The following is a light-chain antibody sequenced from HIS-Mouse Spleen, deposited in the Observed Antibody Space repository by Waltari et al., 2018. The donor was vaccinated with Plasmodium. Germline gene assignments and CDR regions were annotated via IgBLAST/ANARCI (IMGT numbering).Light chain of an antibody. CDR2: GAS. J-gene: IGKJ3*01. Sequence: EIVMTQSPATLSVSPGERATLSCRASQSVSSNLAWYQQKPGQDPRLLIYGASTRATGIPSRFIGSGSGTEFTLTISSLQSEDYAVDYCQQYNNWSFTFGPGTKVDIK. CDR3: QQYNNWSFT. V-gene: IGKV3-15*01. CDR1: QSVSSN.